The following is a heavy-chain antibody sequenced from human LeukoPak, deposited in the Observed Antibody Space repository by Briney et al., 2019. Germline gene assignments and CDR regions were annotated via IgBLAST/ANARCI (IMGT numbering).Heavy chain of an antibody. CDR3: ARSGYGGNTYYFDY. CDR2: IIPILGIA. Sequence: SVKVSCKACGGTFSSYAISWVRQAPGQGLEWMGRIIPILGIANYAQKFQGRVTITADKSTSTAYMELSSLRSDDTAVYYCARSGYGGNTYYFDYWGQGTLVTVSS. CDR1: GGTFSSYA. D-gene: IGHD1-26*01. V-gene: IGHV1-69*04. J-gene: IGHJ4*02.